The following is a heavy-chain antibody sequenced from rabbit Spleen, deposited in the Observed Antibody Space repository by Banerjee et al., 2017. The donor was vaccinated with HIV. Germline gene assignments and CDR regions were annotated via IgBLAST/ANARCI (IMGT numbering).Heavy chain of an antibody. V-gene: IGHV1S47*01. D-gene: IGHD6-1*01. J-gene: IGHJ4*01. CDR3: ASYGYAGYAYADNL. Sequence: QEQLVESGGGLVKPGASLTLTCTASGFSFDSDYVMCWVRQAPGKGLEWIAYIYPDYDSTDYASWVNGRFTISFDNAQNTVFLQMTRLTAADTATYFCASYGYAGYAYADNLWGQGTLVTVS. CDR1: GFSFDSDYV. CDR2: IYPDYDST.